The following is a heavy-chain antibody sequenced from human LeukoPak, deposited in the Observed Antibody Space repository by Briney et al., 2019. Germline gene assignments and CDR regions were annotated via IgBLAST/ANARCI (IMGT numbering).Heavy chain of an antibody. CDR2: IHYSGST. CDR3: VRLFYYDSSGPPS. J-gene: IGHJ5*02. Sequence: SETLSLTCSVLRASIRSSNYYWGWIRQPPGRGLEWIGSIHYSGSTYYNPSLEGRGTMSIDTSNNQFSLKLTSATATDTADYYCVRLFYYDSSGPPSWGQGTLVTVSS. V-gene: IGHV4-39*01. CDR1: RASIRSSNYY. D-gene: IGHD3-22*01.